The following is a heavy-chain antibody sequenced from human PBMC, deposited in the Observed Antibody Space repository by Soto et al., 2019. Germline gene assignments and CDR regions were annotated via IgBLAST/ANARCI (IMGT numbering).Heavy chain of an antibody. CDR2: ISSSSSYI. CDR3: ARDGGVAVAGTNQFDY. J-gene: IGHJ4*02. D-gene: IGHD6-19*01. CDR1: GFTFSSYS. Sequence: EVQLVESGGGLVKPGGSLRLSCAASGFTFSSYSMNWVRQAPGKGLEWVSSISSSSSYIYYADSAKGRFTISRDNAKNSLYLQMNSLRAEDTAVYYCARDGGVAVAGTNQFDYWGQGTLVTVSS. V-gene: IGHV3-21*01.